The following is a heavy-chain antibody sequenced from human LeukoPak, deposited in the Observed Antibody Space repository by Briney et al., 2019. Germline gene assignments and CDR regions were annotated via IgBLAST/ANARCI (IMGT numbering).Heavy chain of an antibody. CDR2: NNHSGST. D-gene: IGHD5-12*01. V-gene: IGHV4-34*01. CDR3: ARDRYSGYGGFDP. CDR1: GGSFSGYY. Sequence: PSETLSLTCAVYGGSFSGYYWSWIRQPPGKGLEWIGENNHSGSTNYNPSLKSRVTISVDTSKNQFSLKLSSVTAADTAVYYCARDRYSGYGGFDPWGQGTLVTVSS. J-gene: IGHJ5*02.